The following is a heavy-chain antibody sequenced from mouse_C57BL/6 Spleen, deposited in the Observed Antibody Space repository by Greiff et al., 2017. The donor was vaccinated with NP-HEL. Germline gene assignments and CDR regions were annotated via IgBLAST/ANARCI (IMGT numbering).Heavy chain of an antibody. CDR2: IDPSDSYT. Sequence: VQLQQSGAELVMPGASVKLSCKASGYTFTSYWMHWVKQRPGQGLEWIGEIDPSDSYTNYNQKFKGKSTLTVDKSSSTAYMQLSSLTSEDSAVYYGAKGRAYGSSYWYVDVWGTGTTVTVSS. J-gene: IGHJ1*03. CDR1: GYTFTSYW. D-gene: IGHD1-1*01. CDR3: AKGRAYGSSYWYVDV. V-gene: IGHV1-69*01.